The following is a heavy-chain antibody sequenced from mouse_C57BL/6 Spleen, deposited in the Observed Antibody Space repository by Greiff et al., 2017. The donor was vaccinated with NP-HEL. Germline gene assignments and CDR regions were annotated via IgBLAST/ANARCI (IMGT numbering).Heavy chain of an antibody. J-gene: IGHJ3*01. D-gene: IGHD2-4*01. CDR2: INPNNGGT. CDR3: ASGGTIYYDYALAY. CDR1: GYTFTDYY. Sequence: EVQLQQSGPELVKPGASVKISCKASGYTFTDYYMNWVKQSHGKSLEWIGDINPNNGGTSYNQKFKGKATLTVDKSSSTAYMELRSLTSEDSAVYYCASGGTIYYDYALAYWGQGRLVTVSA. V-gene: IGHV1-26*01.